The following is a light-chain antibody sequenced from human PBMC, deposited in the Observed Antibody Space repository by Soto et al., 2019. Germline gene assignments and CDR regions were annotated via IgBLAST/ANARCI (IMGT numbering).Light chain of an antibody. CDR3: QQSYTIPFT. V-gene: IGKV1-39*01. J-gene: IGKJ2*01. CDR2: AAS. CDR1: QSMSSY. Sequence: IQITQSPSSLSASLVDRITIACLASQSMSSYLAWYQQKPGKAPKLLIYAASSLHSGVPSRFSGSGSGTDFTLTISSLQPEDFATYYCQQSYTIPFTFGQGTKVDIK.